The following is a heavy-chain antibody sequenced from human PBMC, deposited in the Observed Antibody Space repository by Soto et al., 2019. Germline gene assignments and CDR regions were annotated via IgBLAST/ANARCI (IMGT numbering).Heavy chain of an antibody. J-gene: IGHJ4*02. CDR1: GGSFSGYY. Sequence: SETLSLTCAVYGGSFSGYYWSWIRQPPGKGLEWIGEINHSGSTNYNPSLKSRVTISVDTSKNQFSLKLSSVTAADTAVYYCARGYWDYVPVYWGQGTLVTSPQ. CDR2: INHSGST. V-gene: IGHV4-34*01. CDR3: ARGYWDYVPVY. D-gene: IGHD1-7*01.